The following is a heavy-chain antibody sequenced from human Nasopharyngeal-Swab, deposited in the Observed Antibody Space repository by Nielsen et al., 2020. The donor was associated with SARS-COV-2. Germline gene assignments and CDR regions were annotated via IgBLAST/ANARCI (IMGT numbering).Heavy chain of an antibody. CDR2: ISYDGSNK. J-gene: IGHJ6*02. CDR3: ARPGSNSPDYHYYSGMDV. D-gene: IGHD1-1*01. V-gene: IGHV3-33*05. Sequence: VRQAPGKGLEWVAVISYDGSNKYYADSVKGRFTISRDHSRNTLFLEMNGLGAEDTAIYYCARPGSNSPDYHYYSGMDVWGQGTTVTVSS.